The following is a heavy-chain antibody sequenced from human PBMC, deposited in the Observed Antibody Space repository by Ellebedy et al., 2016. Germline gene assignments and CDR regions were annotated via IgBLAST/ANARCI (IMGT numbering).Heavy chain of an antibody. Sequence: GGSLRLXXAASGFTFSSYWMHWVRQAPGKGLVWVSRINSDGSSTSYADSVKGRFTISRDNAKNTLYLQMNSLRAEDTAVYYCAREVVDTAMVRVFYGMDVWGQGTTVTVSS. V-gene: IGHV3-74*01. J-gene: IGHJ6*02. CDR1: GFTFSSYW. CDR2: INSDGSST. CDR3: AREVVDTAMVRVFYGMDV. D-gene: IGHD5-18*01.